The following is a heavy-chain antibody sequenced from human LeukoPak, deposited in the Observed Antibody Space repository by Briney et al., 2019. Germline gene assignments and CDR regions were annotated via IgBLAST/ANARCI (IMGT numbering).Heavy chain of an antibody. J-gene: IGHJ5*02. CDR2: MNPNSGNT. CDR1: GYTFTSYD. Sequence: ASVKASCKASGYTFTSYDINWVRQATGQGLEWMGWMNPNSGNTGYAQKFQGRVTMTRNTSISTAYMELSSLRSEDTAVYYCARGSWYQLLPFDPWGQGTLVTASS. CDR3: ARGSWYQLLPFDP. D-gene: IGHD2-2*01. V-gene: IGHV1-8*01.